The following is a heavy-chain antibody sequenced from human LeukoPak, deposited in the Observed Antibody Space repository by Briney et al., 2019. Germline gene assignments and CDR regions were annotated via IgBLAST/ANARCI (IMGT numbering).Heavy chain of an antibody. CDR3: ARVGGAILLVGEDGMDV. D-gene: IGHD2-15*01. J-gene: IGHJ6*02. CDR2: ISSSSNSV. Sequence: GRSLRLSCAASGFTFSTYSMNWVRQAPGKGLEWVSYISSSSNSVYHADSVKGRFTISRDNTKNSLYLEMNSLRAEDTAVYYCARVGGAILLVGEDGMDVWGQGTTVTVSS. CDR1: GFTFSTYS. V-gene: IGHV3-48*04.